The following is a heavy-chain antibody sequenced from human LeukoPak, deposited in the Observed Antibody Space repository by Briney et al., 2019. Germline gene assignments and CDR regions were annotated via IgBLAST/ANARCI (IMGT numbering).Heavy chain of an antibody. CDR2: INHSGST. Sequence: KPSETLSLTCTVSGGSISSSSYYWSWIRQPPGKGLEWIGEINHSGSTNYNPSLKSRVTISVDTSKNQFSLKLSSVTAADTAVYYCARGTLWWLRAPRTYYFDYWGQGTLVTVSS. V-gene: IGHV4-39*07. J-gene: IGHJ4*02. CDR3: ARGTLWWLRAPRTYYFDY. CDR1: GGSISSSSYY. D-gene: IGHD2-21*01.